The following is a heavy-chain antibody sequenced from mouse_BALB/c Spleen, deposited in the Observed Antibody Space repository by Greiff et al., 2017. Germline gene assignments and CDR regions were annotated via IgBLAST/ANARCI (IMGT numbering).Heavy chain of an antibody. V-gene: IGHV10-1*02. CDR2: IRSKSNNYAT. CDR3: VRFPDY. J-gene: IGHJ2*01. CDR1: GFTFNTYA. Sequence: EVKLMESGGGLVQPKGSLKLSCAASGFTFNTYAMNWVRQAPGKGLEWVARIRSKSNNYATYYADSVKDRFTISRDDSQSMLYLQMNNLKTEDTAMYYCVRFPDYWGQGTTLTVSS.